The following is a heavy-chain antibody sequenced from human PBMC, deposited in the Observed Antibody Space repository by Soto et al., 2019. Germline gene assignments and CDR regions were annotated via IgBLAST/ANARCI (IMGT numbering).Heavy chain of an antibody. CDR3: ARKSSLAARGLFRYNYYGMDV. J-gene: IGHJ6*02. V-gene: IGHV4-34*01. Sequence: QVQLQQWGAGLLKPSETLSLTCAVYGGSFSGHYWSWIPQPPGKGLEGIGEINHSGTTNYNPSLKSRVSMSVDTSKSQFSLRLSSVTAADTAVYYCARKSSLAARGLFRYNYYGMDVWGQGTTVTVSS. CDR2: INHSGTT. D-gene: IGHD6-6*01. CDR1: GGSFSGHY.